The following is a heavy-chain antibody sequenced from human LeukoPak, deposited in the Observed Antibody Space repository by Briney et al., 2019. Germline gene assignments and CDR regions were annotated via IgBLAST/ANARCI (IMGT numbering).Heavy chain of an antibody. CDR3: AKALHDFWSGYYYYMDV. Sequence: GRSLRLSCAASGFTFSSYGMHWVRQAPGKGLEWVAVISYDGSNKYYADSVKGRFTISRDNSKNTLYLQMNSLRAEDTAVYYCAKALHDFWSGYYYYMDVWGKGTTVTVSS. D-gene: IGHD3-3*01. CDR2: ISYDGSNK. V-gene: IGHV3-30*18. CDR1: GFTFSSYG. J-gene: IGHJ6*03.